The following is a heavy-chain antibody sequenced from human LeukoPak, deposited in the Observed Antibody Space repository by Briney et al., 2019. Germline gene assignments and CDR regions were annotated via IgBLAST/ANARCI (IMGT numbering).Heavy chain of an antibody. CDR1: GGSFSGYY. CDR3: ARDPGRIAVAGPTGYYFDY. Sequence: SETLSLTCAVYGGSFSGYYWSWIRQPPGKGLEWIGEINHSGSTNYNPSLKSRVTISVDTSKNQFSLKLSSVTAADTAVHYCARDPGRIAVAGPTGYYFDYWGQGTLVTVSS. D-gene: IGHD6-19*01. J-gene: IGHJ4*02. CDR2: INHSGST. V-gene: IGHV4-34*01.